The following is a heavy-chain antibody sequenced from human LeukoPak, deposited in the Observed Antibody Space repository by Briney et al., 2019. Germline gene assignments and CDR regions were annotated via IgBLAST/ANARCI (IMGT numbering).Heavy chain of an antibody. V-gene: IGHV3-48*01. CDR1: GFTFSSYS. D-gene: IGHD4-23*01. CDR3: AREKVVIPRGAKFDY. Sequence: PGGSLRLSCAASGFTFSSYSMNWVRQAPGKGLEWVSYISSSSSTIYYADSVKGRFTISRDNAKNSLYLQMNSLRAEDTAVYYCAREKVVIPRGAKFDYWGQGTLVTVSS. J-gene: IGHJ4*02. CDR2: ISSSSSTI.